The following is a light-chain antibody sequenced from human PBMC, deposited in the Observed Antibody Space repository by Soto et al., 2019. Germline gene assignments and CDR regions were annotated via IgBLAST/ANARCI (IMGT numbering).Light chain of an antibody. CDR2: AAT. V-gene: IGKV1-12*01. J-gene: IGKJ4*01. CDR1: QGISNW. Sequence: DIQMTQSPSSVSASVGDRVTITCRATQGISNWLAWYQQKPGQAPKLLIYAATSLQDGVPLRFSGSGSGADLTLTISAMQPEDFANYYCQQANSLALTFGGGTKVEIK. CDR3: QQANSLALT.